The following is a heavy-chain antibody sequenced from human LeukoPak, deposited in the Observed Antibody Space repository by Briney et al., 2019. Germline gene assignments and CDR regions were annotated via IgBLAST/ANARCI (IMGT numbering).Heavy chain of an antibody. V-gene: IGHV3-74*01. CDR2: INIDGSTT. CDR3: ARDRSPFKGGSGYPLYWYFDL. CDR1: GFTFSSYW. Sequence: GGSLRLSCAASGFTFSSYWMHWVRQAPGKGLVWVSRINIDGSTTNYADSVKGRFTISRDNAKNTLYLQMNSLRAEDTAVYYCARDRSPFKGGSGYPLYWYFDLWGRGTLVTVSS. J-gene: IGHJ2*01. D-gene: IGHD3-22*01.